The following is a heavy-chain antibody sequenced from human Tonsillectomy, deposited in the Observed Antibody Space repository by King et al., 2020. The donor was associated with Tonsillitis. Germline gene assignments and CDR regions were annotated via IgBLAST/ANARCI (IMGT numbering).Heavy chain of an antibody. J-gene: IGHJ5*02. CDR3: ARDGMGYNDSSLPTWFDP. CDR2: ITSSSTYI. Sequence: VQLVESGGGLVKPGGSLRLSCAASGFTFSSYSMNWVRQAPGKGLEWVSSITSSSTYIYYADSVKGRFTISRDNAKNSLYLQMNSLRAEDTAVYYCARDGMGYNDSSLPTWFDPWGQGTLVTVSS. V-gene: IGHV3-21*01. CDR1: GFTFSSYS. D-gene: IGHD3-22*01.